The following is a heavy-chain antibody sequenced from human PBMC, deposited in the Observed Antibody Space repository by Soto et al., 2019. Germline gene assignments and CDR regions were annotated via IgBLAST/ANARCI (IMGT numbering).Heavy chain of an antibody. V-gene: IGHV4-61*01. Sequence: SETLSLSCTVSGGSVSSGSYYWTWIRQPPGKGLEWIGYIYYSGSAHYNPSLKTRVAISIDTSKNQFSLKLSSVTAADTAVYYCARDYVTGDRFDYWGQGSLVTVSS. D-gene: IGHD7-27*01. CDR2: IYYSGSA. CDR1: GGSVSSGSYY. CDR3: ARDYVTGDRFDY. J-gene: IGHJ4*02.